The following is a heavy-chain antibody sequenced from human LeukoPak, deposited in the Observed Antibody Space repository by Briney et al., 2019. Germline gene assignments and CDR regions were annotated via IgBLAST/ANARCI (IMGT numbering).Heavy chain of an antibody. J-gene: IGHJ6*02. CDR1: GFTFSSYS. CDR2: ISSSSSTI. CDR3: ARAPTYYYDSSGLTGYYYGMDV. D-gene: IGHD3-22*01. Sequence: GGSLRLSCAASGFTFSSYSMNWVRQAPGKGLEWVSYISSSSSTIYYADSVKGRFTISRDNAKNSLYLQMNSLRAEDTAVYYCARAPTYYYDSSGLTGYYYGMDVWGQGTTVTVSS. V-gene: IGHV3-48*04.